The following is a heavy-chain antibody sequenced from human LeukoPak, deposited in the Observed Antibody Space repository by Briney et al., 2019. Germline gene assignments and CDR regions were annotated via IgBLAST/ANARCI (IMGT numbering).Heavy chain of an antibody. CDR3: ARGRYYGMDV. CDR2: VNSDGSST. CDR1: GFTFTSYW. Sequence: PGGSLRLSCAASGFTFTSYWMHWVRQAPGKGLVWVSRVNSDGSSTTYADSVKGRFTISRDNAKNTLYLQMNNLRAEDTAVYYCARGRYYGMDVWGQGTTVTVSS. J-gene: IGHJ6*02. V-gene: IGHV3-74*01.